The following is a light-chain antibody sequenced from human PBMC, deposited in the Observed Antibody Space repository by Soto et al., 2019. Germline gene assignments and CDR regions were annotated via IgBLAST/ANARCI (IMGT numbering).Light chain of an antibody. Sequence: EIVLTQSPGTLSLSPGERATLSCRASQSVSSSYLAWYQQKPGQAPRLLIYGASSRATGIPDRFSGSGSGTNITITISILEPEDFAVYYCQQYGSSTITFGQGTRLEIK. V-gene: IGKV3-20*01. J-gene: IGKJ5*01. CDR2: GAS. CDR3: QQYGSSTIT. CDR1: QSVSSSY.